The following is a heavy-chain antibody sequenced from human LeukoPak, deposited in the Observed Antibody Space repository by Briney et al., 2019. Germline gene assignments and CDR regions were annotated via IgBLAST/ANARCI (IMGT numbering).Heavy chain of an antibody. CDR3: AAWRGYINGWSGHFDY. Sequence: ASVKVSCKASGYTFTDFYIHWVRQAPGQGPEWMGWIDPKSGGTKYAQKFQGRVTMTRDTSTSTAYMELSRLTSDDPAVYYCAAWRGYINGWSGHFDYWGRGTQVTVSS. J-gene: IGHJ4*02. CDR2: IDPKSGGT. V-gene: IGHV1-2*02. CDR1: GYTFTDFY. D-gene: IGHD6-19*01.